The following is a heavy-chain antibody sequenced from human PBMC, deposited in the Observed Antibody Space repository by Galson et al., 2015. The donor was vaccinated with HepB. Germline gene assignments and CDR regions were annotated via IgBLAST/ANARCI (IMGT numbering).Heavy chain of an antibody. Sequence: SLRLSCAASGFXXSSYGMHWVRXAXXKGLEWVAVISYDGSNKYYADSVKRRFTISRDNSKNTLYLQMNSLRAEDTAVYYCAKDERNYGSGNYYYYYMDVWGKGTTVTVSS. V-gene: IGHV3-30*18. CDR2: ISYDGSNK. J-gene: IGHJ6*03. D-gene: IGHD3-10*01. CDR3: AKDERNYGSGNYYYYYMDV. CDR1: GFXXSSYG.